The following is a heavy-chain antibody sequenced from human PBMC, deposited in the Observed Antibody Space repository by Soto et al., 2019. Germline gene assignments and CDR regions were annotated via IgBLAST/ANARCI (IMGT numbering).Heavy chain of an antibody. CDR2: IYHSGST. J-gene: IGHJ5*02. V-gene: IGHV4-4*02. CDR3: GSVGSDYENSVYYLP. D-gene: IGHD3-22*01. Sequence: PXATQSLRTIVSGGSVSSGNWWSWVRQGPGKGLEGIGEIYHSGSTTYNPSLKSRATISVEKSENPFSLKLKSVTAADTAVYYCGSVGSDYENSVYYLPRGPGTLVTVSS. CDR1: GGSVSSGNW.